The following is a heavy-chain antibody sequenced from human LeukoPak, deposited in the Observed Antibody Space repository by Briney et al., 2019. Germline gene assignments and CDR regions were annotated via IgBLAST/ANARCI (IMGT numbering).Heavy chain of an antibody. CDR2: ISGSGGST. CDR1: GFTFSSYA. J-gene: IGHJ4*02. V-gene: IGHV3-23*01. CDR3: AKRKSGDY. Sequence: PGGSLRLSCAASGFTFSSYAMSWVRQPPRKGLEWVSAISGSGGSTYYPASVKGRFTISRDNSKNTLYLQMNSLRAQDTAVYYCAKRKSGDYWGQGTLVTVSS.